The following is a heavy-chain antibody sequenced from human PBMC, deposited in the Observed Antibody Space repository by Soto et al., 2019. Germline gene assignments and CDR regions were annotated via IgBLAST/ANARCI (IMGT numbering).Heavy chain of an antibody. J-gene: IGHJ4*02. V-gene: IGHV1-18*01. Sequence: QVQLAQSGAEVKKPGASVKVSCKASGYTFTSYGITWVRQAPGQGLEWMAWINPYNGNTKYAEKFLGRVTVTTDTSTATAYMEVRSPTSDDTAVFYCARVGVGLAAPRVWPYWGQGTPVTVSS. D-gene: IGHD6-13*01. CDR3: ARVGVGLAAPRVWPY. CDR1: GYTFTSYG. CDR2: INPYNGNT.